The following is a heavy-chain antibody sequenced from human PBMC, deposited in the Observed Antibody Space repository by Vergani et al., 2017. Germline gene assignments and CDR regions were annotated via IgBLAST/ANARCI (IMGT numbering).Heavy chain of an antibody. V-gene: IGHV3-53*01. Sequence: EVQLVESGGGLIQPGGSLRLSCAASGFTFSSNSMSWVRQAPGKGLEWVSVIYSGGSTYSAGPVKGRFTISRDNAKTSVYLQMNSLRAEDTALYYLAKDLPPGRAVAGAGFDYWGQGTRVTVSS. J-gene: IGHJ4*02. CDR2: IYSGGST. D-gene: IGHD6-19*01. CDR1: GFTFSSNS. CDR3: AKDLPPGRAVAGAGFDY.